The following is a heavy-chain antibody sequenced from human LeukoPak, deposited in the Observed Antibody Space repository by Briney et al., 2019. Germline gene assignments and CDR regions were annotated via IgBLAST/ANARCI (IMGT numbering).Heavy chain of an antibody. J-gene: IGHJ5*02. CDR1: GGSFSGYY. D-gene: IGHD3-22*01. V-gene: IGHV4-34*01. Sequence: SETLSLTCAVYGGSFSGYYWSWIRQPPGKGLEWIGEINHSGSTNYNPSLKSRVTISVDTSKNQFSLKLSSVTAADTAVYYCAREGYYDSSGYYWFDPWGQGTLVTVSS. CDR3: AREGYYDSSGYYWFDP. CDR2: INHSGST.